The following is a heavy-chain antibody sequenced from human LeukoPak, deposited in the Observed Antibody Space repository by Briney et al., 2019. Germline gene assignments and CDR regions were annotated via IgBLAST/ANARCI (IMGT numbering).Heavy chain of an antibody. J-gene: IGHJ5*02. V-gene: IGHV4-59*01. Sequence: SETLSLTCAVYGGSFSGYYWSWIRQPPGKGLEWIGYIYYSGSTNYNPSLKSRVTISVGTSKNQFSLKLSSVTAADTAVYYCAREFYGSGSYTHRNWFDPWGQGTLVTVSS. CDR2: IYYSGST. CDR1: GGSFSGYY. D-gene: IGHD3-10*01. CDR3: AREFYGSGSYTHRNWFDP.